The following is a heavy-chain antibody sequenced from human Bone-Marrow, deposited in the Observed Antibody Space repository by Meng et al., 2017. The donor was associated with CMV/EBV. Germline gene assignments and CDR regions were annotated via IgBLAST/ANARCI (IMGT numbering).Heavy chain of an antibody. CDR3: AKAFYGSGSYYLGRPDY. V-gene: IGHV3-21*04. Sequence: FSSYSMTWVAPAPGKGLEWVSSISRSSSYIYYADSVKGRFTISRDNSKHTLYLQMNSLRAEDTAVYYCAKAFYGSGSYYLGRPDYWGQGTLVTVSS. CDR1: FSSYS. J-gene: IGHJ4*02. D-gene: IGHD3-10*01. CDR2: ISRSSSYI.